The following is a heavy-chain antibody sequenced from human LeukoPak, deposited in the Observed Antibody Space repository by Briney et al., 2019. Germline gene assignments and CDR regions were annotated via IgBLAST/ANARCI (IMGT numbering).Heavy chain of an antibody. J-gene: IGHJ6*02. D-gene: IGHD3-10*01. CDR2: ISDSGSSTYT. Sequence: PGGSLRLSCAASGFTLHSYTMNWVRQAPGKGLEWLSSISDSGSSTYTNYEDSVKGRFTISRDKATNSLFLQMDSLRAEDTAVYYCARDIKFGQLDYCYYGMDVRGQGTAVTVSS. CDR3: ARDIKFGQLDYCYYGMDV. CDR1: GFTLHSYT. V-gene: IGHV3-21*01.